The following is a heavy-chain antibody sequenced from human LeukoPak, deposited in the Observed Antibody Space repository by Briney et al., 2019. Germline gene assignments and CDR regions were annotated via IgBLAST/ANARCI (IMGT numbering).Heavy chain of an antibody. J-gene: IGHJ4*02. CDR3: AREGDDYGDYYGIIMPLDY. D-gene: IGHD4-17*01. CDR1: GFTFSSYS. CDR2: ISSSSSTI. V-gene: IGHV3-48*04. Sequence: AGGSLRLSCAASGFTFSSYSMNWVRQAPGKGLEWVSYISSSSSTIYYADSVKGRFTISRDNAKDSLYLQMNSLRAEDTAVYYCAREGDDYGDYYGIIMPLDYWGQGTLVTVSS.